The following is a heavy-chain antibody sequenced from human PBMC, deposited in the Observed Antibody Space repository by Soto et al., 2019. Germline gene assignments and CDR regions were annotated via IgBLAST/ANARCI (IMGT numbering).Heavy chain of an antibody. CDR2: ISSNGGIT. CDR1: GFTFSSYD. D-gene: IGHD1-7*01. J-gene: IGHJ4*02. CDR3: VRRVSGNYDY. Sequence: EVQLAESGGGMVQPGGSLRLSCVASGFTFSSYDMHWVRQAPGKGLEYVSSISSNGGITYYGNSVKGRFTISRDNSKNTLYLQMGSLRAEDMAVYYCVRRVSGNYDYWGQGTLVTVSS. V-gene: IGHV3-64*01.